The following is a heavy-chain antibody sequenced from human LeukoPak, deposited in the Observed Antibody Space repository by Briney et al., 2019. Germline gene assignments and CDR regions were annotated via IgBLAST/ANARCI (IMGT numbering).Heavy chain of an antibody. CDR2: ISSSSSTI. CDR3: ARKALGSGYYYFDY. D-gene: IGHD3-22*01. CDR1: GFTFSSYS. V-gene: IGHV3-48*02. Sequence: GGSLRLSCAASGFTFSSYSMNWVRQAPGKGLEWVSYISSSSSTIYYADSVKGRFTISRGNAKNSLFLQMNSLRDEDTAVYYCARKALGSGYYYFDYWGQGTLVTVSS. J-gene: IGHJ4*02.